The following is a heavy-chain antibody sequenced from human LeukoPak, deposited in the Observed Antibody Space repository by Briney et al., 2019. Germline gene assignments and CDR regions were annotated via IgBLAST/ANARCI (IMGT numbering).Heavy chain of an antibody. CDR2: ISSNGGST. Sequence: GGSLRLSCAASGFTFSSYAMHWVRQAPGKGLEYVSAISSNGGSTYYANSVKGRFTISRDNSKNTLYLQMGSLRAEDMAVYYCARPFDYGDYGYFDYWGQGTLVTVSS. CDR1: GFTFSSYA. V-gene: IGHV3-64*01. J-gene: IGHJ4*02. CDR3: ARPFDYGDYGYFDY. D-gene: IGHD4-17*01.